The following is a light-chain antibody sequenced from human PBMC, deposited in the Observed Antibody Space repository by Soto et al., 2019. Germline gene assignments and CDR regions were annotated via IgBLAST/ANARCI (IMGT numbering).Light chain of an antibody. CDR3: QQYGNSPLT. V-gene: IGKV3-20*01. CDR1: QSVSSNY. Sequence: ESVLTQSPGTLSLSPGERATLSCRASQSVSSNYLAWYQQKPGQAPRLLIYGASTRASGIPDRFSGSGSGTDFTLTISRLEPEDFAVYYCQQYGNSPLTFGGGTRLEI. J-gene: IGKJ5*01. CDR2: GAS.